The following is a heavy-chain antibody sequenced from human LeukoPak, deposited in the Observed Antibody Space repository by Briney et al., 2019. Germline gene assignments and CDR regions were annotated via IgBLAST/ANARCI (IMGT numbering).Heavy chain of an antibody. Sequence: SETLSLTCAVSGYSISSAYYWGWIRPPPGKGLEWTGTISHSGSTYYNPSLKSRVTISIDTSKNQFSLKLNSVTAADTAVYYCARRDSYIAAAMQFDPWGQGTLVTVSS. D-gene: IGHD6-13*01. CDR3: ARRDSYIAAAMQFDP. V-gene: IGHV4-38-2*01. J-gene: IGHJ5*02. CDR1: GYSISSAYY. CDR2: ISHSGST.